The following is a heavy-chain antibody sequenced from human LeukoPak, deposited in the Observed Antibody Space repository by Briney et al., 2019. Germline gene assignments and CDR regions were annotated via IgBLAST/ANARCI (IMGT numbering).Heavy chain of an antibody. CDR2: ISSSGSTI. Sequence: GGSLRLSCAASGFTFSSYEMNWVRQAPGKGLEWVSYISSSGSTIYYADSVKGRFTISRDNAKNSLHLQMNSLRAEDTAVYYCARDLYWYHYYYGMDVWGKGTTVTVSS. V-gene: IGHV3-48*03. D-gene: IGHD2-15*01. CDR1: GFTFSSYE. CDR3: ARDLYWYHYYYGMDV. J-gene: IGHJ6*04.